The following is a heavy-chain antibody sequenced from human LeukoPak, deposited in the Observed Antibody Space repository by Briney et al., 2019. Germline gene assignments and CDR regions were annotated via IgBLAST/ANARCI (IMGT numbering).Heavy chain of an antibody. CDR3: ARGVYIAAAQYGY. CDR1: GGSISSYY. D-gene: IGHD6-13*01. V-gene: IGHV4-59*01. CDR2: IYYSVTT. J-gene: IGHJ4*02. Sequence: SETLSLTSTVSGGSISSYYWSWIRQPPGKGLEWIGYIYYSVTTNYNPPLKSRVTILVDTSKNQFSLKLSSVAAADTGVYYCARGVYIAAAQYGYWGQGTLVTVSS.